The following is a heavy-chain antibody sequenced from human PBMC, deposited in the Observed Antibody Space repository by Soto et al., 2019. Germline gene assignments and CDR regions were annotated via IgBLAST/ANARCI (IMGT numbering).Heavy chain of an antibody. CDR3: ARTGGSALYYGMDV. D-gene: IGHD3-9*01. J-gene: IGHJ6*02. CDR1: GASISSGGYY. Sequence: VQLQESGPGLVRPSQTLSLTCTVSGASISSGGYYWTWIHQHPGKGLEWIGYIYYSGSTYYNPSLRSRVTISVDTSSDQFSLKLTSVTAADTAVYYCARTGGSALYYGMDVWGQGTTVTVSS. V-gene: IGHV4-31*03. CDR2: IYYSGST.